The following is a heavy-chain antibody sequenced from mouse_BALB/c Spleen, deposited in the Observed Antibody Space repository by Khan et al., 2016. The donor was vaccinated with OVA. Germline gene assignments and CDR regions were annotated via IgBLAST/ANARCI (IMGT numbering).Heavy chain of an antibody. CDR2: INPSNGGT. D-gene: IGHD1-2*01. CDR3: IRGGYGGFAY. CDR1: GYTFNSYY. Sequence: QVQLQQSGAELVKPGASVKLSCKASGYTFNSYYMYWVKQRPGQGLEWIGEINPSNGGTNFNEKFKSKATLTVDKSSSTAYMQLSSLTSEDSAVYYCIRGGYGGFAYWGQGTLVTVSA. V-gene: IGHV1S81*02. J-gene: IGHJ3*01.